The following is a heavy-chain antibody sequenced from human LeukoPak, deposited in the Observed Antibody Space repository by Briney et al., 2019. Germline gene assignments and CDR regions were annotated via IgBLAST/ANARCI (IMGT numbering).Heavy chain of an antibody. CDR1: GGSLSGYY. CDR3: ARKGPCSSTSCYSGPGPNAAPFDY. Sequence: SETLSLTCAVYGGSLSGYYWSWIRQSPGKGLEWIGESHHGGRTKYHPALQSRVTISADTPNNQFSLKLNSVTAADTAVYYCARKGPCSSTSCYSGPGPNAAPFDYWGQGTLVTVSS. D-gene: IGHD2-2*02. CDR2: SHHGGRT. V-gene: IGHV4-34*01. J-gene: IGHJ4*02.